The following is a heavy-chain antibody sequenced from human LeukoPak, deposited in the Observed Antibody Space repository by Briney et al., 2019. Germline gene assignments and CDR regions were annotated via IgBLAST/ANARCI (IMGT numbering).Heavy chain of an antibody. CDR1: GYTFTGYY. CDR2: INPNSGGT. CDR3: ARVHGYYGSGIDAFDI. V-gene: IGHV1-2*02. Sequence: GASVKVSCKASGYTFTGYYMHWVRQAPGQGLEWMGWINPNSGGTNYAQKFQGRVTMTRDTSISTAYMELSRLRSDDTAVYYCARVHGYYGSGIDAFDIWGQGTMVTVSS. D-gene: IGHD3-10*01. J-gene: IGHJ3*02.